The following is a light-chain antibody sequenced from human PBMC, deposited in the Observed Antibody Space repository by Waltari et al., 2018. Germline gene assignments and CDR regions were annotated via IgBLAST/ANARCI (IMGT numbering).Light chain of an antibody. V-gene: IGLV1-44*01. J-gene: IGLJ1*01. CDR3: VVWDDNLSGVV. CDR2: TND. Sequence: QSVLAQPPSVSGPPGQRVTIFCSGGSFNIGVTLVNWYQHLPGTSPRLLIFTNDQRPSGVPDRFSGSKSGTSASLAISGLQSEDEGHYYCVVWDDNLSGVVFGAGTQVTVL. CDR1: SFNIGVTL.